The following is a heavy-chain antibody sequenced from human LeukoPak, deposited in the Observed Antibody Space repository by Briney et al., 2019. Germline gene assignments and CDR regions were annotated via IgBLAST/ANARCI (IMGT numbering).Heavy chain of an antibody. CDR2: INPNSGGT. CDR3: ARPRGYCSGGSCYWAPYYFDY. Sequence: GASVKVSCKASGYTFTSYAMNWVRQAPGQGLEWMGWINPNSGGTNYAQKFQGWVTMTRDTSISTAYMELSRLRSDDTAVYYCARPRGYCSGGSCYWAPYYFDYWGQGTLVTVSS. J-gene: IGHJ4*02. V-gene: IGHV1-2*04. D-gene: IGHD2-15*01. CDR1: GYTFTSYA.